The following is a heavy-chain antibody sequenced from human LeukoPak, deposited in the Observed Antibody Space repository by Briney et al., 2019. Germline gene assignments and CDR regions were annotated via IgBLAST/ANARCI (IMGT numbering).Heavy chain of an antibody. Sequence: GGSLRLSCAASVFTFTMYWMSWVRQAPGKGLEWVASIKEDGSERHYEDSVKGRFTSSRYNIKNYLFLQMIGLRADDTAVYYCARDCLFGQDSGGYYYPAFDYWGQGALVTVSS. V-gene: IGHV3-7*04. CDR3: ARDCLFGQDSGGYYYPAFDY. CDR2: IKEDGSER. J-gene: IGHJ4*02. D-gene: IGHD3-22*01. CDR1: VFTFTMYW.